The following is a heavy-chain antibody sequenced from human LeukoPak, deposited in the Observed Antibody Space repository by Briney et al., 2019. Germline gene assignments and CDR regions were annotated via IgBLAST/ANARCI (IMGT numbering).Heavy chain of an antibody. CDR3: AKDNGRRTSWFDP. CDR2: IKEDGSEK. CDR1: GFTFSSFW. Sequence: GGSLRLSCAASGFTFSSFWMRWVRQAPGKGLEWVANIKEDGSEKYYVDSVKGRFTISRDNAKNSLYLEMNSLRAEDTAVYYCAKDNGRRTSWFDPWGQGTLVTVSS. V-gene: IGHV3-7*04. D-gene: IGHD1/OR15-1a*01. J-gene: IGHJ5*02.